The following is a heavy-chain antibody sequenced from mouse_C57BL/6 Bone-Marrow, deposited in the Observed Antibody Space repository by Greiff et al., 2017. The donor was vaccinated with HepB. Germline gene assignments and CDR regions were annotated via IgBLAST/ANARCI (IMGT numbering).Heavy chain of an antibody. D-gene: IGHD6-1*01. J-gene: IGHJ1*01. CDR2: ISDGGSYT. CDR3: ARNPQPFDV. Sequence: EVMLVESGGGLVKPGGSLKLSCAASGFTFSSYAMSWVRQTPEKRLEWVATISDGGSYTYYPDNVKGRFTISRDNAKNNLYLQMSHLKSEDTAMYYCARNPQPFDVCGAVTTVTVSS. CDR1: GFTFSSYA. V-gene: IGHV5-4*03.